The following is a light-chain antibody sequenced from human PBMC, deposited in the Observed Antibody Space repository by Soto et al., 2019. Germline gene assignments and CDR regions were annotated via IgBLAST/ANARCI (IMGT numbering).Light chain of an antibody. CDR2: DAS. CDR3: QQRSNWPPIT. J-gene: IGKJ5*01. V-gene: IGKV3-11*01. Sequence: EIVLTQSPATLSLSPGERATLSCRASQRVSSSLAWYQQKPGQAPRLLIYDASNRATGIPARFIGSRSGTDFTLTSGSLEPEDVAVYYCQQRSNWPPITFGQGTRLEMK. CDR1: QRVSSS.